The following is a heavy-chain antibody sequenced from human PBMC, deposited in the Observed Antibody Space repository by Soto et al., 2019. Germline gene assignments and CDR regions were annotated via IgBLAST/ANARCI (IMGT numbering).Heavy chain of an antibody. J-gene: IGHJ4*02. D-gene: IGHD1-7*01. CDR1: GGSISSYY. V-gene: IGHV4-59*08. CDR2: IYYSGSA. Sequence: QVQLQESGPGLVKPSETLSLTCTVSGGSISSYYWSWIRQPPGNGLEWIGSIYYSGSANYNPSLMIRVTMSVVTSRNQFSLKLSSVTAADTAVSYCARLETETTHTSMYYSAYWGQGTLVTVSS. CDR3: ARLETETTHTSMYYSAY.